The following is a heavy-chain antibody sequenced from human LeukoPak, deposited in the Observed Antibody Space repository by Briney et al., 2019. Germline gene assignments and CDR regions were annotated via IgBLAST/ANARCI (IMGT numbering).Heavy chain of an antibody. CDR3: AKAALLAVAGTHWYFDL. D-gene: IGHD6-19*01. CDR2: ISYDGSNK. CDR1: GFTFSSYG. Sequence: GGSLRLSCAASGFTFSSYGMHWVRQAPGKGLEWVAVISYDGSNKYYADSVKGRFTISRDNSKNTLYLQMNSLRAEDTAVYYCAKAALLAVAGTHWYFDLWGRGTQVTVSS. V-gene: IGHV3-30*18. J-gene: IGHJ2*01.